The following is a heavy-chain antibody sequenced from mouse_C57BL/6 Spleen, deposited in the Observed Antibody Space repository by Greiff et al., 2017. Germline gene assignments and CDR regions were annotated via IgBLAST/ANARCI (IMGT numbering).Heavy chain of an antibody. D-gene: IGHD1-1*01. Sequence: VKLMESGPGLVAPSQSLSITCTVSGFSLTSYGVDWVRQSPGKGLEWLGIIWGVGSTNYNSALKSRLSFRKDNSKSQGLLKMNNRQADDTAMYYCARTTVGYAMDYWGQGTSVTVSS. CDR2: IWGVGST. CDR1: GFSLTSYG. V-gene: IGHV2-6*01. CDR3: ARTTVGYAMDY. J-gene: IGHJ4*01.